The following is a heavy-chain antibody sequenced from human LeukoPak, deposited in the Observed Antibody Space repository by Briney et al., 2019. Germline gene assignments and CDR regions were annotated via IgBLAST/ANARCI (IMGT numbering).Heavy chain of an antibody. Sequence: GGSLRLSCAASGFTFSSYGMHWVRQAPGKGLEWVAFIRYDGTNKYYADSVKGRFTISRDNSKNTLYLQMNSLRAEDTAVYYCARAFGFGSGSYYCDYWGQGTLVTVSS. CDR2: IRYDGTNK. D-gene: IGHD3-10*01. CDR3: ARAFGFGSGSYYCDY. J-gene: IGHJ4*02. CDR1: GFTFSSYG. V-gene: IGHV3-30*02.